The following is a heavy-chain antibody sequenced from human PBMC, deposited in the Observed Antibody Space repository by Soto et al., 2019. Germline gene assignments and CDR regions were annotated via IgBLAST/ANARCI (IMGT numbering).Heavy chain of an antibody. CDR2: ISSSGGAI. Sequence: EVQLVESGGDLVQPGGSLRLSCAAPGFIFSDYTMTWVRQAPGRGLEFVSHISSSGGAIFYAESVKGRFTVPRDNAKNSLYLQMNSLRDEDTAVYFCARDHGGSTWFVGVYYFFGMDVWGQGTAVTVSS. J-gene: IGHJ6*02. V-gene: IGHV3-48*02. CDR1: GFIFSDYT. CDR3: ARDHGGSTWFVGVYYFFGMDV. D-gene: IGHD6-13*01.